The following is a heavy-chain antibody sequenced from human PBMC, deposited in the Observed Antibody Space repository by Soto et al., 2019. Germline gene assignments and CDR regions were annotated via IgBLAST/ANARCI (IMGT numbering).Heavy chain of an antibody. J-gene: IGHJ4*02. CDR3: ASAGVAGSAAGTRPFDY. V-gene: IGHV3-66*01. D-gene: IGHD6-13*01. Sequence: GGSLRLSCAASGFTVSSNYMSWVRQAPGKGLEWVSVIYSGGSTYYADSVKGRFTISRDNSKNTLYLQMNSLRAEDTAVYYCASAGVAGSAAGTRPFDYWGQGTLVTVSS. CDR1: GFTVSSNY. CDR2: IYSGGST.